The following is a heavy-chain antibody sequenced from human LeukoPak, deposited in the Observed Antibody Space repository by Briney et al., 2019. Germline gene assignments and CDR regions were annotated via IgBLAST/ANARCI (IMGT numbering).Heavy chain of an antibody. CDR1: GFTFSSYW. D-gene: IGHD7-27*01. CDR3: ARVRLTEDPSHWYLDL. CDR2: MNSDGSIT. Sequence: GASLRLSCAASGFTFSSYWMHWVRQAPGKGQVWVSHMNSDGSITTYADSVKGRSTISRDNAKDTLFLQMNSLRAEDTAVYYCARVRLTEDPSHWYLDLWGRGTLVTVYS. V-gene: IGHV3-74*01. J-gene: IGHJ2*01.